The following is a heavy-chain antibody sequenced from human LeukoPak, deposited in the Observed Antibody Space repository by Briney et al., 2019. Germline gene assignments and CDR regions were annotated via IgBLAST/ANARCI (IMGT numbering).Heavy chain of an antibody. Sequence: GGSLRLSCVASQFKFSSYAMNWVRQAPGKGPEWVAGVSGGGGSTYYADSVKGRFTISRDNDKNTVDLQMNSLRVEDTAVYYCAKGTSDVSGPSWGQGTLVTVAS. D-gene: IGHD5-12*01. V-gene: IGHV3-23*01. CDR3: AKGTSDVSGPS. CDR1: QFKFSSYA. J-gene: IGHJ5*02. CDR2: VSGGGGST.